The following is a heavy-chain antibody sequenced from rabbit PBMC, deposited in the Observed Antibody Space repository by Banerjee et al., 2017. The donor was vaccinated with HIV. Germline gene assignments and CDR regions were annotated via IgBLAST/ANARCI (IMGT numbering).Heavy chain of an antibody. CDR3: ARNYVNAFDP. CDR1: GFTLNTYYM. Sequence: QEQLEESAGGLVQPGGSLKLSCKASGFTLNTYYMNWVRQAPGKGLEWIACMNSRSGDTVYATWAKGRFTISKTSSTTVTLQMTSLTAADTATYFCARNYVNAFDPWGPGTLVTVS. D-gene: IGHD1-1*01. CDR2: MNSRSGDT. J-gene: IGHJ2*01. V-gene: IGHV1S45*01.